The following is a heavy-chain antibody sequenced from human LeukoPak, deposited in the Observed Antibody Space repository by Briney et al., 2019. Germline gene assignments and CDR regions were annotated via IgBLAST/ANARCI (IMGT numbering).Heavy chain of an antibody. J-gene: IGHJ4*02. D-gene: IGHD1-26*01. V-gene: IGHV3-33*01. CDR3: ARRGRSYSSNPSPHHFDY. CDR1: GFTFSSYG. Sequence: HLGGSLRLSCAASGFTFSSYGMHWVRQAPGKGLEWVAVIWYDGSNKYYADSVKGRFTISRDNSKNTLYLQMNSLRAEDTAVYYCARRGRSYSSNPSPHHFDYWGQGTLVTVSS. CDR2: IWYDGSNK.